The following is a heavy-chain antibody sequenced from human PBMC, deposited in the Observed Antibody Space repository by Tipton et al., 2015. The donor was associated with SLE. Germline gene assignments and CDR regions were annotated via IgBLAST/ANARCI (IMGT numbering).Heavy chain of an antibody. D-gene: IGHD4-23*01. J-gene: IGHJ4*02. CDR1: GFTFSSYS. Sequence: GSLRLSCAASGFTFSSYSMNWVRQAPGKGLEWVSAISGSGGGTYYADSVKGRFTISRDNSKNTLYLEMNSLRAADTAVYYCAKERVWVVIPDYWGQGTPVTVSS. CDR3: AKERVWVVIPDY. CDR2: ISGSGGGT. V-gene: IGHV3-23*01.